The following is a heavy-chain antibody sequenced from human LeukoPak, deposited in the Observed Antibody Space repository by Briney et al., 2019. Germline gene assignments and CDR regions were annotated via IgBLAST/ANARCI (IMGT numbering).Heavy chain of an antibody. D-gene: IGHD6-19*01. J-gene: IGHJ4*02. CDR3: AKNQGQWLVPVDY. V-gene: IGHV3-53*01. Sequence: GGSLRLSCAVSGFTVSDYYMSWVRQAPGKGLEWVSVIYSGGKTYYADSVKGRFTISRDDSKNTLHLQMNSLRAEDTALYYCAKNQGQWLVPVDYWGQGTLVTVSS. CDR1: GFTVSDYY. CDR2: IYSGGKT.